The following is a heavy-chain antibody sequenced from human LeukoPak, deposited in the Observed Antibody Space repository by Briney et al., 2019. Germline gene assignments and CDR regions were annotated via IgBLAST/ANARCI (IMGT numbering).Heavy chain of an antibody. CDR2: IYYSGST. Sequence: PSETLSLTCTVSGASISSYYWSWIRQPPGKGLEWIGYIYYSGSTNYNPSLKSRVTISVDTSKNQFSLKLSSVTAADTAVYYCARLLRGQLWNQIDYWGQGTLVTVSS. V-gene: IGHV4-59*08. CDR3: ARLLRGQLWNQIDY. J-gene: IGHJ4*02. D-gene: IGHD5-18*01. CDR1: GASISSYY.